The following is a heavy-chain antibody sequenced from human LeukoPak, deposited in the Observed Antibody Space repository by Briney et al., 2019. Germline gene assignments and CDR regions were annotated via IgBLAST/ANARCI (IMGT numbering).Heavy chain of an antibody. CDR2: IYSADGA. Sequence: GGSLRLSCEASGFTVSRNYMSWVRQAPGQGLEWVSVIYSADGAYYAESVRGRFTISRGNSKITLDLKINSPSDDATDVYYCAREYGGGASNYFDYWGQGTLVTVSS. V-gene: IGHV3-53*01. J-gene: IGHJ4*02. CDR1: GFTVSRNY. D-gene: IGHD1-26*01. CDR3: AREYGGGASNYFDY.